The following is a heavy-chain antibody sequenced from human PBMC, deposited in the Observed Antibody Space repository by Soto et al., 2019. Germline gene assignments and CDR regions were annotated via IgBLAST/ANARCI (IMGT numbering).Heavy chain of an antibody. CDR3: ARGEYSSTSGAPLYYYYGMDV. CDR2: IIPIFGTA. D-gene: IGHD6-6*01. CDR1: GGTFSSYA. V-gene: IGHV1-69*13. J-gene: IGHJ6*02. Sequence: SVKVSCKASGGTFSSYAISWVRQAPGQGLEWMGGIIPIFGTANYAQKFQGRVTITADESTSTAYMELSSLRSEDTAVYYCARGEYSSTSGAPLYYYYGMDVWGQGTTVTVSS.